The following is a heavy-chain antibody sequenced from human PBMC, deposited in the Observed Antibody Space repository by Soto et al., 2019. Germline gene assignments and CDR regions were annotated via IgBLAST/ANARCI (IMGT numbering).Heavy chain of an antibody. Sequence: XESLKVSCKGSEYNFTNYLIGLVLQMPGKGLEWMGIIYPGDSDTKYNPSFQGQVTISADKSITTTYLRWTSLKASDTAIYYCADSIFYYGMDVWGQGTTVTVSS. CDR3: ADSIFYYGMDV. CDR2: IYPGDSDT. J-gene: IGHJ6*02. CDR1: EYNFTNYL. V-gene: IGHV5-51*01.